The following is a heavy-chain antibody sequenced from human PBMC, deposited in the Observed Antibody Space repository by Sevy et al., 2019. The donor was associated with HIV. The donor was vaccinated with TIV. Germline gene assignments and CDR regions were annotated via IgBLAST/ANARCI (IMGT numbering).Heavy chain of an antibody. CDR2: INHSGST. V-gene: IGHV4-34*01. Sequence: SETLSLTCAVYGGSFSGYYWSWIRQPPGKGLEWIGEINHSGSTNYNPTLKSRVTISVDTSKNQFSLKLSSVTAADTAVYYCARSSYGEEKNWFDPWGQGTLVTVSS. CDR1: GGSFSGYY. CDR3: ARSSYGEEKNWFDP. J-gene: IGHJ5*02. D-gene: IGHD4-17*01.